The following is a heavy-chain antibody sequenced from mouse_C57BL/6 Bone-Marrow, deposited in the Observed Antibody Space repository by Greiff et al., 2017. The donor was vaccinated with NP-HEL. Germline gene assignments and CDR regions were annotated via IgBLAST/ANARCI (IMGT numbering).Heavy chain of an antibody. CDR1: GFTFSDYY. J-gene: IGHJ1*03. CDR2: ISNGGGST. Sequence: EVKLMESGGGLVQPGGSLKLSCAASGFTFSDYYMYWVRQTPEKRLEWVAYISNGGGSTYYPDTVKGRFTISRDNAKNTLYLQMSRLKSEDTAMYYCARLEGLRRYFDVWGTGTTVTVSS. D-gene: IGHD2-4*01. CDR3: ARLEGLRRYFDV. V-gene: IGHV5-12*01.